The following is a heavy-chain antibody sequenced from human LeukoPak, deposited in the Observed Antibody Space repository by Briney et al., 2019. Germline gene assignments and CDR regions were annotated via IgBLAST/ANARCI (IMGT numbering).Heavy chain of an antibody. J-gene: IGHJ4*02. D-gene: IGHD5-18*01. V-gene: IGHV3-30*18. CDR1: GFTFSSYG. CDR2: ISYDGSNK. Sequence: GGSLRLSCAASGFTFSSYGMHWVRQAPGKGLEWVAVISYDGSNKHYADSVKGRFTISRDNSKNTLYLQMNSLRAEDTAVYYCAKRDTAMAPGGHWGQGTLVTVSS. CDR3: AKRDTAMAPGGH.